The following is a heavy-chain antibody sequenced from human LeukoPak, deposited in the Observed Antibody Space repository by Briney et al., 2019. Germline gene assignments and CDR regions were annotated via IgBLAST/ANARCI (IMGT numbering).Heavy chain of an antibody. D-gene: IGHD6-19*01. V-gene: IGHV4-34*01. CDR3: ARGRGAVAGTDFDY. CDR1: GGSFSGYY. J-gene: IGHJ4*02. CDR2: INHSGST. Sequence: SATLSLTCAAYGGSFSGYYWSWIRQPPGKGLEWIGEINHSGSTNYNPSLKSRVTISVDTSKNQFSLKLSSVTAADTAVYYCARGRGAVAGTDFDYWGQGTLVTVSS.